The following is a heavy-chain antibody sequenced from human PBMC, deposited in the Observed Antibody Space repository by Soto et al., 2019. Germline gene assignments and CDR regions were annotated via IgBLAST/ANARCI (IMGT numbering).Heavy chain of an antibody. CDR2: VSYDGGNE. V-gene: IGHV3-30-3*01. D-gene: IGHD5-12*01. CDR1: GFTFRSYA. J-gene: IGHJ4*02. CDR3: ARASGDDKWETLNY. Sequence: QVQLVESVGGVVQPGRSLRLSCTASGFTFRSYAMHWVRQAPGKGLEWVASVSYDGGNEHYADSVKGRFTISRDNSKNTLSLQINSMRVEDTAVFYFARASGDDKWETLNYWGQGTQGTVSS.